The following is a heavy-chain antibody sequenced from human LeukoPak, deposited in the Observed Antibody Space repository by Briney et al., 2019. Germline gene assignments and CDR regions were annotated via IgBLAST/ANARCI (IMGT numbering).Heavy chain of an antibody. V-gene: IGHV3-64*02. CDR2: ISRSGGST. CDR3: ARRGSSYGPSDY. Sequence: GGSLRLSCVASGFTFSSYVMHWVRQAPGKGLEYVSAISRSGGSTYYADSVKGRFTISRDNSKNTLNLQMGSLRAEDMAVYYCARRGSSYGPSDYWGQGTLVTVSS. CDR1: GFTFSSYV. D-gene: IGHD5-18*01. J-gene: IGHJ4*02.